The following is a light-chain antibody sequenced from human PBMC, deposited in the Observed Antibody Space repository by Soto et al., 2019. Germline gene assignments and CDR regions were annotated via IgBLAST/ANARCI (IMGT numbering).Light chain of an antibody. Sequence: QSVLTQPPSVSGAPGQRVTISCTGSSSNIGSDYDVHWYQQIPGTAPQLLIYGTNNRPSGVPDRFSGSKSDTSASLAISGLRSEDEADYYCAAWDDSLSGWVFGGGTKVTVL. J-gene: IGLJ3*02. CDR1: SSNIGSDYD. V-gene: IGLV1-40*01. CDR2: GTN. CDR3: AAWDDSLSGWV.